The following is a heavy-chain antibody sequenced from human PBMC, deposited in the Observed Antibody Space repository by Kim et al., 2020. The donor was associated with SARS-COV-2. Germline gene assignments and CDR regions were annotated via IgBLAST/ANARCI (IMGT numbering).Heavy chain of an antibody. Sequence: GGSLRLSCAASGFTFSSYSMNWVRQAPGKGLEWVSSISSSSSYIYYADSVKGRFTISRDNAKNSLYLQMNSLRAEDTAVYYCARDAGTEGKGRQLPGIAVAGYYYYGMDVWGQGTTVTVSS. V-gene: IGHV3-21*01. CDR2: ISSSSSYI. CDR3: ARDAGTEGKGRQLPGIAVAGYYYYGMDV. CDR1: GFTFSSYS. D-gene: IGHD6-19*01. J-gene: IGHJ6*02.